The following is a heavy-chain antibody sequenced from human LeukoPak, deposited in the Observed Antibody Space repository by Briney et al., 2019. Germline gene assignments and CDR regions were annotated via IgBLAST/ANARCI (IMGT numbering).Heavy chain of an antibody. Sequence: GGSLRLSCVASGITFSNYGMHWVRQAPGKGLEWVAVISSDGGNAFYVGSVKGRFTISRDNSKSTLYLQIHSLRPEDTGVFYCAKIGMSTPSDYWGQGTLVTISS. CDR1: GITFSNYG. D-gene: IGHD5-24*01. CDR3: AKIGMSTPSDY. V-gene: IGHV3-30*18. CDR2: ISSDGGNA. J-gene: IGHJ4*02.